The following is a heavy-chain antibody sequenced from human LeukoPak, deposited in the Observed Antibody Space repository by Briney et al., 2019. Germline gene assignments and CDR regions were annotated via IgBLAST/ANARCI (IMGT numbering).Heavy chain of an antibody. CDR1: GFSVSNNY. V-gene: IGHV3-53*01. J-gene: IGHJ4*02. D-gene: IGHD6-13*01. Sequence: GGSLRLSCAVSGFSVSNNYISWVRQAPGKGLEWVSLIHSTGRIDYAASVRGRLTISRDNFKNTVYLQMDRLRPDDTAVYYCARDIRAWAEVGSVYFDSWGQGTLVTVSS. CDR3: ARDIRAWAEVGSVYFDS. CDR2: IHSTGRI.